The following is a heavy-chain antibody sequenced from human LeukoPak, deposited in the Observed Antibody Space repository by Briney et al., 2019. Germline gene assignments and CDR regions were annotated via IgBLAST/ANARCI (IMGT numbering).Heavy chain of an antibody. CDR1: EFTFSSYW. Sequence: GGSLRLSCEASEFTFSSYWMHWVRQAPGKGLVWVSRINTDGSRTSYADSVKGRFTISRDNAKNTLYLQMNSLRAEDTAVYYCASGGYWGQGTLVTVSS. CDR3: ASGGY. CDR2: INTDGSRT. V-gene: IGHV3-74*01. J-gene: IGHJ4*02.